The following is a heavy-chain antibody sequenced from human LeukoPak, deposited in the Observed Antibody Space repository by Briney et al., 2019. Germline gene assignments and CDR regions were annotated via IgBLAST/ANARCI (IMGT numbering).Heavy chain of an antibody. CDR1: GFTFSSYS. V-gene: IGHV3-48*04. Sequence: PGGSLRLSCAASGFTFSSYSMDWVRQAPGEGLEWVSYISSSSTIIYYADSVKGRFTISRDNAKNSLYLQMNSLRAEDTAVYYCARDSRVIAAAGAGFFYWGQGTLVTVSS. CDR3: ARDSRVIAAAGAGFFY. J-gene: IGHJ4*02. CDR2: ISSSSTII. D-gene: IGHD6-13*01.